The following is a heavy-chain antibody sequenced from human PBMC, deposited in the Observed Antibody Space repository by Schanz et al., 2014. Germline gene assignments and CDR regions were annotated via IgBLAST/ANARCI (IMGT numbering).Heavy chain of an antibody. CDR1: GFTLSSYA. Sequence: VQLVESGGGFVQPGRSLRLSCAAYGFTLSSYAMHWVRQAPGKGLEWVAVISYDGSNKYYADSVKGRFTISRDNSKNTLYLQMNSLRAEDTAVYYCAKDPSHGDYDYYFDYWGQGTLVTVSS. CDR2: ISYDGSNK. D-gene: IGHD3-22*01. CDR3: AKDPSHGDYDYYFDY. V-gene: IGHV3-30-3*01. J-gene: IGHJ4*02.